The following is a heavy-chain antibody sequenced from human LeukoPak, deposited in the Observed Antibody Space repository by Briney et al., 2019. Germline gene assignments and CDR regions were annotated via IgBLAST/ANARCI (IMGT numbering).Heavy chain of an antibody. V-gene: IGHV4-61*02. J-gene: IGHJ5*02. Sequence: SETLSLTCTVSGGSTSSGSYYWSWIRQPAGKGLEWIGRIYTSGSANYNPSLKSRVTISVDSSRNHFSLKLNSVTAADTAVYYCARIYSSSWFLNWFDPWGQGTLVTVSS. CDR3: ARIYSSSWFLNWFDP. CDR1: GGSTSSGSYY. D-gene: IGHD6-13*01. CDR2: IYTSGSA.